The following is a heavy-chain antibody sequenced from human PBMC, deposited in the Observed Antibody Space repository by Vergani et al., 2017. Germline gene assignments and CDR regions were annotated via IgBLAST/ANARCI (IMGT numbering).Heavy chain of an antibody. CDR1: GFTFDDYA. CDR3: AKDLSSSGWYDTSYFDY. D-gene: IGHD6-19*01. CDR2: ISWAGGST. Sequence: EVQLVESGGGLVQPGRSLRLSCAASGFTFDDYAMHWVRQAPGKGLEWVSLISWAGGSTYYADSVKGRFTISRDNSKNSLYLQMNRLRAEDTALYYCAKDLSSSGWYDTSYFDYWGQGTLVTVSS. V-gene: IGHV3-43D*04. J-gene: IGHJ4*02.